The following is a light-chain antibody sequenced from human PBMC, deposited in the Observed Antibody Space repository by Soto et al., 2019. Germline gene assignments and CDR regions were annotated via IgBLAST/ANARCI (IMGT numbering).Light chain of an antibody. CDR1: QSVSSY. Sequence: EIVLTQSPATLSLSPGERATLSCRASQSVSSYLAWYQQKPGQAPRLLIYDASNRATGIPARFSGSGSVTDFTLTISSLVPEDLAVYYCQQRSNWPPYTFGQGTKLEIK. V-gene: IGKV3-11*01. CDR3: QQRSNWPPYT. CDR2: DAS. J-gene: IGKJ2*01.